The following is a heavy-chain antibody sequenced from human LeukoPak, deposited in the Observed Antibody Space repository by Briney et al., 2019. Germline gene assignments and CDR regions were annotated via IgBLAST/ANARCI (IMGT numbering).Heavy chain of an antibody. CDR1: GFTFSSYA. D-gene: IGHD5-18*01. V-gene: IGHV3-23*01. J-gene: IGHJ4*02. CDR2: ISGSGGST. Sequence: GGSLRLSCAASGFTFSSYAMSWVRQAPGKGLEWVSAISGSGGSTYYADSVKGRFTISRDNSKNTLYLQMNSLRAEDTAVYYCAKDMRGGDTAMLAPDYWGQGTLVTASS. CDR3: AKDMRGGDTAMLAPDY.